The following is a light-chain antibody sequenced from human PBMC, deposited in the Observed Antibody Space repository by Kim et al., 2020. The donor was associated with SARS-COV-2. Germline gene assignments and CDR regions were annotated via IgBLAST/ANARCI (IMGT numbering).Light chain of an antibody. Sequence: SPGERATLSCTASQSVSSNVAWYQQKPGQAPRLLIYGASTRATGIPARFSGSGSGTEFTLTISSLQSEDFAVYYCQQYNNWPPWTFGQGTKVDIK. CDR3: QQYNNWPPWT. CDR1: QSVSSN. V-gene: IGKV3-15*01. CDR2: GAS. J-gene: IGKJ1*01.